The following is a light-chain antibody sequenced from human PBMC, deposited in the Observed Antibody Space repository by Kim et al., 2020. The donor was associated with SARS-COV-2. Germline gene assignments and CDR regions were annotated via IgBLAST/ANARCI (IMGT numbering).Light chain of an antibody. CDR3: QQYDNLPYS. Sequence: SAYAGDRVTIICRATQDIINNVNWYHQKTGKAPTLLIYGASHLQEGVPSRFSGSASGTDFTLTTTSLQPEDIGTYYCQQYDNLPYSFGQGTKLEI. CDR2: GAS. V-gene: IGKV1-33*01. J-gene: IGKJ2*01. CDR1: QDIINN.